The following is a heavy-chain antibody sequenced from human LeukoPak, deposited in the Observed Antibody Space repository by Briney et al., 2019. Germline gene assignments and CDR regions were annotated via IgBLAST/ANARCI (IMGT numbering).Heavy chain of an antibody. CDR2: TYYTGST. CDR1: GGSVSSSLNY. J-gene: IGHJ4*02. Sequence: SETLSLTCTVSGGSVSSSLNYWGWIRQPPGKGLEWIGNTYYTGSTYSNPTLKSRVTMPVDTSKNQFSLKLSSVTAADTAVYYCARLTKGRYFDYIFDYWGQGTLLTVSS. D-gene: IGHD3-9*01. CDR3: ARLTKGRYFDYIFDY. V-gene: IGHV4-39*01.